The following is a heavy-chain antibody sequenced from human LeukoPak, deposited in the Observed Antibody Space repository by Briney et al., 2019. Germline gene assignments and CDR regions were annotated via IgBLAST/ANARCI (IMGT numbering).Heavy chain of an antibody. CDR1: GGSFSGYY. CDR3: ASGERVRGVIRAIRFDY. J-gene: IGHJ4*02. V-gene: IGHV4-34*01. CDR2: INHSGST. D-gene: IGHD3-10*01. Sequence: SETLSLTCAVYGGSFSGYYWSWIRQPPGKGLEWIGEINHSGSTNYNPSLKSRVTISVDTSKNQFSLKLSSVTAADTAVYYCASGERVRGVIRAIRFDYWGQGTLVTVSS.